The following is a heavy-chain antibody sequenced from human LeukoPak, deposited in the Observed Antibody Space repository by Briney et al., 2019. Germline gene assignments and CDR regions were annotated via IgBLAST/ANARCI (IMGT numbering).Heavy chain of an antibody. CDR3: AKVMVRGVIDY. CDR2: IGGRGGST. V-gene: IGHV3-23*01. D-gene: IGHD3-10*01. Sequence: RGSLRLSRAAPGYTFRSSATSWVRHAPGKRLGWVSGIGGRGGSTYYADSVKGRFTISRDNSKNTLYLQMNSLRAEDTAVYYCAKVMVRGVIDYWGQGTLVTVSS. CDR1: GYTFRSSA. J-gene: IGHJ4*02.